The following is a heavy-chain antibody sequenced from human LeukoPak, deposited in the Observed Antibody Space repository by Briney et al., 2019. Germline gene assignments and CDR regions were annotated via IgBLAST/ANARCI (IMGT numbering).Heavy chain of an antibody. CDR3: AKGHRLCSSGNCNSQVDS. Sequence: GGSLRLSCAASGFTFRTYSMNWVRQAPGKGLEWVSSISSSSSYIYYSDSVKGRFTISRDNSKNTLYLQMNSLRADDTAAYYCAKGHRLCSSGNCNSQVDSWGHGTLVIVPS. D-gene: IGHD2-15*01. J-gene: IGHJ5*01. V-gene: IGHV3-21*04. CDR2: ISSSSSYI. CDR1: GFTFRTYS.